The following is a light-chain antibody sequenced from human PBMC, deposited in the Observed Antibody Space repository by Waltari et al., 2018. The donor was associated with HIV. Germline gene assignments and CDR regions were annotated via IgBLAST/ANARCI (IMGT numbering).Light chain of an antibody. CDR2: AAS. CDR3: QQYGSSPQT. V-gene: IGKV3-20*01. J-gene: IGKJ1*01. CDR1: QSVSSTY. Sequence: EIVLTQTPGTLSLSPGERGTLPCRASQSVSSTYLAWYQQKPGQAPRLLIYAASSRASGIPDRFGGSGSGTDFTLTISRLEPEDVAVYYCQQYGSSPQTFGQGTKVEIK.